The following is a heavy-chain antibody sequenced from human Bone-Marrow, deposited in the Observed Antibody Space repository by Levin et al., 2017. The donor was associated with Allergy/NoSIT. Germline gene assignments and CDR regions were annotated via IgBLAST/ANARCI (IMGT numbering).Heavy chain of an antibody. CDR2: INHSGST. CDR3: ARLIVRGHGRYCSGGSCYSGGYYYYYGMDV. V-gene: IGHV4-34*01. D-gene: IGHD2-15*01. CDR1: GGSFSGYY. J-gene: IGHJ6*02. Sequence: SETLSLTCAVYGGSFSGYYWSWIRQPPGKGLEWIGEINHSGSTNYNPSLKSRVTISVDTSKNQFSLKLSSVTAADTAVYYCARLIVRGHGRYCSGGSCYSGGYYYYYGMDVWGQGTTVTVSS.